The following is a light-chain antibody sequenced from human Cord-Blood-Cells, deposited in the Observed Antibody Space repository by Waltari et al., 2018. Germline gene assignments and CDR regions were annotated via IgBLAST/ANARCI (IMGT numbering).Light chain of an antibody. CDR1: QSVSSSY. J-gene: IGKJ2*03. Sequence: EIVSTQSPGTLSLSPGERATLSCRASQSVSSSYLAWYQQKPGQAPRLLIYGASSRATGIPDRFSGSGFGTDFTLTISRLEPEDFAVYYCQQYGSSPSFGQGTKLEIK. CDR2: GAS. CDR3: QQYGSSPS. V-gene: IGKV3-20*01.